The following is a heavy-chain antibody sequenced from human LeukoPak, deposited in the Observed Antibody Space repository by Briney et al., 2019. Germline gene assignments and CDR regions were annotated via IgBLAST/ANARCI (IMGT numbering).Heavy chain of an antibody. CDR2: IKQDGSEK. CDR1: GFTFSSYW. J-gene: IGHJ4*02. D-gene: IGHD3-10*02. CDR3: ARDLGLGSGGGDFDY. V-gene: IGHV3-7*01. Sequence: SGGSLRLSCAASGFTFSSYWMSWVRQAPGKGLEWVANIKQDGSEKYYVDSVKGRFTISRDNAKNSLYLQMNSLRAEDTAVYYCARDLGLGSGGGDFDYWGQGTLVTVSS.